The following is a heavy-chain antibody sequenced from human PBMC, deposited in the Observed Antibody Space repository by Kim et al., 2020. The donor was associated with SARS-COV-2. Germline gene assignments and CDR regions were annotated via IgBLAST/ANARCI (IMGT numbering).Heavy chain of an antibody. CDR2: ISYDGSNK. Sequence: GGSLRLSCAASGFTFSSYGMHWVRQAPGKGLEWVAVISYDGSNKYYADSVKGRFTISRDNSKNTLYLQMNSLRAEDTAVYYCARTNSSSWYFDVNDAFDIWGQGTMVTVSS. CDR1: GFTFSSYG. J-gene: IGHJ3*02. V-gene: IGHV3-33*05. CDR3: ARTNSSSWYFDVNDAFDI. D-gene: IGHD6-13*01.